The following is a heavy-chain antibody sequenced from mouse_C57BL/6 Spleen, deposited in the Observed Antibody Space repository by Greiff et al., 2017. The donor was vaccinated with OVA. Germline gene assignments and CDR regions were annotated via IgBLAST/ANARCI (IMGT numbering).Heavy chain of an antibody. CDR1: GFTFSSYA. J-gene: IGHJ1*03. D-gene: IGHD2-4*01. CDR3: ARVYDYDGGWYFDV. CDR2: ISDGGSYT. Sequence: EVMLVESGGGLVKPGGSLKLSCAASGFTFSSYAMSWVRQTPEKRLEWVATISDGGSYTDYPDNVKGRFPISRDNAKNNLYLQMSHLKSEDTAMYYCARVYDYDGGWYFDVWGTGTTVTVSS. V-gene: IGHV5-4*03.